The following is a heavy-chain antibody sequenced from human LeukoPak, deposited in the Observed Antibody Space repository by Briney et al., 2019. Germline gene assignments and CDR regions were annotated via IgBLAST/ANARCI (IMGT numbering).Heavy chain of an antibody. CDR1: GYTFTYYA. V-gene: IGHV1-2*02. D-gene: IGHD5-24*01. J-gene: IGHJ4*02. CDR2: ITPGGGT. Sequence: GASVKVSCTASGYTFTYYAMHWVRQAPGQGLQWMGWITPGGGTNYPQKFQGRVAITWDTSITTAYMDLSRLTSDDTAVYYCARDRYGDGFAHFDYWGQGALVTVSP. CDR3: ARDRYGDGFAHFDY.